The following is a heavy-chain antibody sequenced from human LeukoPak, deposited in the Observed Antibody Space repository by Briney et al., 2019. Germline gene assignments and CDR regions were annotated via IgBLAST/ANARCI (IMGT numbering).Heavy chain of an antibody. Sequence: RAGGSLRLSCAASGFTFSSYAMSWVRQAPGKGLEWVSVISGGGGSTYYADSVKGRFTISRDNSKNTLYLQMNSLRAEDTAVYYCAKGYYDSTLAFDIWGQGTMVTVSS. CDR2: ISGGGGST. V-gene: IGHV3-23*01. CDR3: AKGYYDSTLAFDI. D-gene: IGHD3-22*01. CDR1: GFTFSSYA. J-gene: IGHJ3*02.